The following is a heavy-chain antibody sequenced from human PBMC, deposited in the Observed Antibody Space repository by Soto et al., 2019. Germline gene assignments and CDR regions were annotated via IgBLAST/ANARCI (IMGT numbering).Heavy chain of an antibody. J-gene: IGHJ6*02. Sequence: ASVKVSCKASGYTFTSYGISWVRQAPGQGLECMGWISAYNGNTNYAQKLQGRVTMTTDTSTSTAYMELRSLRSDDTAVYYCARDGRIVVVPAGRDYYYYGMDVWGQGTTVTVSS. CDR1: GYTFTSYG. V-gene: IGHV1-18*04. D-gene: IGHD2-2*01. CDR3: ARDGRIVVVPAGRDYYYYGMDV. CDR2: ISAYNGNT.